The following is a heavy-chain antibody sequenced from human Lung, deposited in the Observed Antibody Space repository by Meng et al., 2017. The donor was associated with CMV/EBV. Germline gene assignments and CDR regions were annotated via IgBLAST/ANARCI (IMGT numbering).Heavy chain of an antibody. CDR1: GGPFSNYA. Sequence: SVXVSXKASGGPFSNYAVSWVRQAPGQGLEWMGGIIPMLEITNYAQKFQGRVTITAVKSTGTAFMELSSLRSDDTAVYYCARGGFWLGHYSWFDPWGQGTLVTVSS. D-gene: IGHD3-3*01. CDR2: IIPMLEIT. J-gene: IGHJ5*02. V-gene: IGHV1-69*10. CDR3: ARGGFWLGHYSWFDP.